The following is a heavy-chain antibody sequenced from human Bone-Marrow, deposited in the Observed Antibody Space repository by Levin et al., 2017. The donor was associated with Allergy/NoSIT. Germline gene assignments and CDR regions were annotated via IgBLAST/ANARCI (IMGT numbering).Heavy chain of an antibody. CDR3: PKASHSYYDSIDTWFDP. CDR2: ISWNSGSL. V-gene: IGHV3-9*01. D-gene: IGHD3-22*01. CDR1: GFTFGDYA. Sequence: GGSLRLSCAASGFTFGDYAMHWVRQVPGKGLEWVSGISWNSGSLGYAESVKGRLTISRDNAKNSLYLQMSSLRPEDTALYFCPKASHSYYDSIDTWFDPWGQGTLVTVSS. J-gene: IGHJ5*02.